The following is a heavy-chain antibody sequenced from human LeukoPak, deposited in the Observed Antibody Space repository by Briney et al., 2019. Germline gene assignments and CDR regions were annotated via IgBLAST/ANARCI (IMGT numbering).Heavy chain of an antibody. V-gene: IGHV4-59*01. CDR3: ARALGSVGYVYFDY. J-gene: IGHJ4*02. D-gene: IGHD5-12*01. CDR1: GGSISRKY. Sequence: SETLSLTCTVSGGSISRKYWSWIRKPPGKGLQWLGYIYYTGSINYNPSLKSRVPISVDTSKNQFSLRLSSVTAADTAVYYCARALGSVGYVYFDYWGQGTLVTVSS. CDR2: IYYTGSI.